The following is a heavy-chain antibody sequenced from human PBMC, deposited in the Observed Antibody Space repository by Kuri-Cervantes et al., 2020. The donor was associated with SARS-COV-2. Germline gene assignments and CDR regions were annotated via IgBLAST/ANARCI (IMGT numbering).Heavy chain of an antibody. CDR1: GGSINSGAYS. J-gene: IGHJ5*02. D-gene: IGHD3-22*01. V-gene: IGHV4-30-2*01. CDR3: ARGDSSGYFNWFDP. Sequence: SETLSLTCAVSGGSINSGAYSWTWIRQPPGKGLEWIAYIFHSGNTFYNPSLKSRVTTSVDRSKNQFSLELNSVTAADTAVYYCARGDSSGYFNWFDPWGQGTLVTVSS. CDR2: IFHSGNT.